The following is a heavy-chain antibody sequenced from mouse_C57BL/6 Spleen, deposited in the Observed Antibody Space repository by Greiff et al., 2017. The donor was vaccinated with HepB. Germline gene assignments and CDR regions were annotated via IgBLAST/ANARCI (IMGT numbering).Heavy chain of an antibody. J-gene: IGHJ4*01. D-gene: IGHD2-1*01. CDR1: GYTFTSYW. CDR2: IYPGSGST. V-gene: IGHV1-55*01. Sequence: VQLQQPGAELVKPGASVKMSCKASGYTFTSYWITWVKQRPGQGLEWIGDIYPGSGSTNYNEKFKSKATLTVDTSSSTAYMQLSSLTSEDSAVYYCAREAEVYGKFAMDYWGQGTSVTVSS. CDR3: AREAEVYGKFAMDY.